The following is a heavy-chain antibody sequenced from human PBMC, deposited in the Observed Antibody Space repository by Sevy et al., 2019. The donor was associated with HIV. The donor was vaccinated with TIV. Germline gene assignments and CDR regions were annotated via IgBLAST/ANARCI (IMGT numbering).Heavy chain of an antibody. V-gene: IGHV3-21*01. CDR1: GFTFSTYT. Sequence: GGSLRLSCAASGFTFSTYTMNWVRQAPGKGLEWVSSISGSSNYIYYADSLKGRFTISRDNATNSVYLQMNSLRVEDTAVYYCARPYGSGSWEAFDIWGQGTMVTVSS. D-gene: IGHD3-10*01. J-gene: IGHJ3*02. CDR2: ISGSSNYI. CDR3: ARPYGSGSWEAFDI.